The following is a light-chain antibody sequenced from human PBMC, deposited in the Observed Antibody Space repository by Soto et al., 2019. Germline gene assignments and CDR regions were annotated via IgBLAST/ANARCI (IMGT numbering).Light chain of an antibody. V-gene: IGKV3-15*01. CDR1: QSVRYD. CDR3: QQYNNWPPFT. Sequence: EIVLTQSPATLSLSPGERATLSCRASQSVRYDYLAWYRQIPGQAPRLLIYETSTRAPGIPARFSGSGSGTEFTLTISSLQSEDFAVYHCQQYNNWPPFTFGPGTKVDIK. CDR2: ETS. J-gene: IGKJ3*01.